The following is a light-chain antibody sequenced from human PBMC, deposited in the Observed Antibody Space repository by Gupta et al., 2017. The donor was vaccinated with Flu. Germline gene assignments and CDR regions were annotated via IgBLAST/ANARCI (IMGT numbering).Light chain of an antibody. Sequence: TLSVSPGGRATLACRASQSVSSNLAWYQQKPGHAPRLLIHGAFTRATGIPARFSGSGSGTEFTLTISSLQSEDFAVYYCQQYNNWPPSITFGQGTRLEIK. J-gene: IGKJ5*01. V-gene: IGKV3-15*01. CDR2: GAF. CDR3: QQYNNWPPSIT. CDR1: QSVSSN.